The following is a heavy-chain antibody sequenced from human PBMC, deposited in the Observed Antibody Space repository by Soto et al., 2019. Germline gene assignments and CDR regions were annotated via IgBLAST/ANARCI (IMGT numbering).Heavy chain of an antibody. V-gene: IGHV4-59*12. CDR1: GRSITSYY. J-gene: IGHJ4*02. Sequence: QVVLQESGPGLVTPSETLSLTCSVSGRSITSYYWSWVRQPPGKGLEWIGYIYDNGITSQNPSLKSRFTMSADTSQNQFSLKLTSVTGADTAVYYCARTYDSNGYANEFDSWGQGILVTVTS. CDR2: IYDNGIT. CDR3: ARTYDSNGYANEFDS. D-gene: IGHD3-22*01.